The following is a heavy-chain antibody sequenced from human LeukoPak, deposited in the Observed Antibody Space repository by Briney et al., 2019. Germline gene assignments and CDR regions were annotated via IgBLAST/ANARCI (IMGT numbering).Heavy chain of an antibody. CDR2: INHSGST. J-gene: IGHJ4*02. V-gene: IGHV4-34*01. CDR1: GGSFSGYY. Sequence: SETLSLTCAVYGGSFSGYYWSWIRQPPGKGLEWIGEINHSGSTNYNPSLKSRVTMSVDTSKNQFSLKLSSVTAADTAVYYCARSIAAAGWDVDYWGQGTLVTVSS. D-gene: IGHD6-13*01. CDR3: ARSIAAAGWDVDY.